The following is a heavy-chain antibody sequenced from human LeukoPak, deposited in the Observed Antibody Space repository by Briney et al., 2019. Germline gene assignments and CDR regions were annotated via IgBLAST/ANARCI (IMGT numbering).Heavy chain of an antibody. V-gene: IGHV4-4*07. J-gene: IGHJ5*02. Sequence: SETLSLTCTVSGGSISSYYWSWIRQPAGKGLEGIGRTYTSGSTNYNPSLKSRVTMSVDTSKNQFSLKLSSVTAADTAVYYCARDRYYYDSSGYRFDPWGQGTPVTVSS. CDR3: ARDRYYYDSSGYRFDP. CDR1: GGSISSYY. CDR2: TYTSGST. D-gene: IGHD3-22*01.